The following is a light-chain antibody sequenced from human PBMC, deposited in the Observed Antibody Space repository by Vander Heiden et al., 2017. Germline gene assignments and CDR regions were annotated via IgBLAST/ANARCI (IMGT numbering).Light chain of an antibody. J-gene: IGLJ2*01. CDR3: AAWDDSLNGHVV. CDR2: SKN. CDR1: SSNIGNNS. V-gene: IGLV1-44*01. Sequence: TPGQRVTISCSGRSSNIGNNSIDWYQQRAETAPKLRIYSKNQRGRGVPDGVSGSKSGTSASITISGLQSEDEADYDCAAWDDSLNGHVVFGGGTKLTVL.